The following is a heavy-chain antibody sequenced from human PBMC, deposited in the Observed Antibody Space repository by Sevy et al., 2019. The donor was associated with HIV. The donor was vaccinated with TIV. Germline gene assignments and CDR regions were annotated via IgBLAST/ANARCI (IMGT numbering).Heavy chain of an antibody. V-gene: IGHV3-30*18. J-gene: IGHJ6*02. D-gene: IGHD3-9*01. CDR3: AKDFTGYNGMDV. CDR2: ISYHGRDK. CDR1: GFTFTTSG. Sequence: GGSLRLSCVVSGFTFTTSGMHWVRQAPGKGLEWVAVISYHGRDKFNADSVKGRITISRDNSDNILYLPMNSLRSEETAVYYCAKDFTGYNGMDVWGQGTMVTVSS.